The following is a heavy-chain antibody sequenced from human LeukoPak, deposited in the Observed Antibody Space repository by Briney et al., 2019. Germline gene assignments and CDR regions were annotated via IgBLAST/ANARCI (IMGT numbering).Heavy chain of an antibody. CDR2: INPNSGGT. CDR1: GYTFTGYY. V-gene: IGHV1-2*06. J-gene: IGHJ6*03. Sequence: ASVKVSCKASGYTFTGYYMHWVRQAPGQGLEWVGRINPNSGGTNYAQKFQGRVTMTRDTSISTAYMELSRLRSDDTAVYYCARGPVGYCSGGSCYGRTYYYYMDVWGKGTTVTVSS. CDR3: ARGPVGYCSGGSCYGRTYYYYMDV. D-gene: IGHD2-15*01.